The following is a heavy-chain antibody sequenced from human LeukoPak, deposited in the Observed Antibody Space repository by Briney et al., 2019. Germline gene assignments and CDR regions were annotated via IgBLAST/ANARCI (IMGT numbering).Heavy chain of an antibody. J-gene: IGHJ4*02. CDR1: GGSISSYY. D-gene: IGHD4-11*01. CDR3: ARESTVTGTARYLDY. CDR2: IYTSGNT. V-gene: IGHV4-4*07. Sequence: PSETLSLTCTVSGGSISSYYWSWIRQPAGKGLEWIGRIYTSGNTNYSPSLKSRVTMSVDTSKNEFSLKLNSVTAADTAVYYCARESTVTGTARYLDYWGQGTLVTVSS.